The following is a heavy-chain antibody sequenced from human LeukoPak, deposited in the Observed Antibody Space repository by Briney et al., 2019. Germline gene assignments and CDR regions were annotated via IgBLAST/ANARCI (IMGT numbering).Heavy chain of an antibody. CDR1: GFIVSDNY. CDR3: ASAPGIAAAQGGFDY. J-gene: IGHJ4*02. Sequence: SGGSLRLSCAVSGFIVSDNYISWVRQAPGKGLEWISIIYSGNHTSYRDSVKGRFTISRDNSKNTLYLQMNSLRAEDTAVYYCASAPGIAAAQGGFDYWGQGTLVTVSS. D-gene: IGHD6-13*01. CDR2: IYSGNHT. V-gene: IGHV3-66*01.